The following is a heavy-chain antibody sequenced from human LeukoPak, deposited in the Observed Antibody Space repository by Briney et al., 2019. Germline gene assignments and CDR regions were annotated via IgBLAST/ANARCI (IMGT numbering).Heavy chain of an antibody. D-gene: IGHD2-21*02. CDR2: IYYSGST. J-gene: IGHJ5*02. CDR1: GGSISSGGYY. CDR3: ARGHIVVVTGWFDP. V-gene: IGHV4-31*03. Sequence: PSETLSLTCTVSGGSISSGGYYWSWIRQHPGKGLEWIGYIYYSGSTYYNPSLKSRVTISVDTSKNQFSLKLSSVTAADTAGYYCARGHIVVVTGWFDPWGQGTLVTVSS.